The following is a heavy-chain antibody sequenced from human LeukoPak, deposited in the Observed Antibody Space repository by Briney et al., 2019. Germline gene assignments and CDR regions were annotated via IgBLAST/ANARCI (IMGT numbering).Heavy chain of an antibody. CDR2: INPNTGGT. J-gene: IGHJ4*02. Sequence: ASVKVSCNASEYTFTGYFMHWVRQAPGQGLEWMGWINPNTGGTKYAQKFQGRVTMTRDTSISTAYMELSRLTSDDTAVYYCARDAVTCLILGFCSSTSWNDYFDFWGQGTLVTVSS. V-gene: IGHV1-2*02. CDR1: EYTFTGYF. CDR3: ARDAVTCLILGFCSSTSWNDYFDF. D-gene: IGHD2-2*01.